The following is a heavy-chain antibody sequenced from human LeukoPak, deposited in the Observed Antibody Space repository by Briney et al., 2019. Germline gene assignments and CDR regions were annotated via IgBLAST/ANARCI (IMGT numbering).Heavy chain of an antibody. D-gene: IGHD1-26*01. V-gene: IGHV3-74*01. Sequence: GGSLRLSCAASGFTFCSYWMHWVRQAPGKGLVWVSRINSDGSSTSYADSVKGRFTISRDNAKNTLYLQMNSLRAEDTAVYYCARERWERRMDVWGKGTTVTISS. CDR1: GFTFCSYW. CDR2: INSDGSST. J-gene: IGHJ6*04. CDR3: ARERWERRMDV.